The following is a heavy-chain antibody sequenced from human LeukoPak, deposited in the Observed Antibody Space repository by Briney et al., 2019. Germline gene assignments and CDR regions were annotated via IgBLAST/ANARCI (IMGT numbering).Heavy chain of an antibody. CDR2: ISSSSSYI. Sequence: GGSLRLSCAASGFTFSSYSMNWVRQAPGKGLEWVSSISSSSSYIYYADSVKGRFTISRDNAKNSLYLQMNSLRAEDTAVYYCARDLSTYYFDSSGYSASNYFDYWGQGTLVTVSS. V-gene: IGHV3-21*01. J-gene: IGHJ4*02. D-gene: IGHD3-22*01. CDR1: GFTFSSYS. CDR3: ARDLSTYYFDSSGYSASNYFDY.